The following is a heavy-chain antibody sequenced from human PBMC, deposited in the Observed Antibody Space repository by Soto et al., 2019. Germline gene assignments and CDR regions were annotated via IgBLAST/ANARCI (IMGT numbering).Heavy chain of an antibody. CDR3: ASPRSSGWYGAFDI. J-gene: IGHJ3*02. CDR1: GGSISSSNW. CDR2: IYHGGST. V-gene: IGHV4-4*02. Sequence: SETLSLTCAVSGGSISSSNWWSWVRQPPGKGLEWIGEIYHGGSTNYNPSLKSRVTISVDKSKNQFSLKLSSVTAADTAVYYCASPRSSGWYGAFDIWGQGTMVTVSS. D-gene: IGHD6-19*01.